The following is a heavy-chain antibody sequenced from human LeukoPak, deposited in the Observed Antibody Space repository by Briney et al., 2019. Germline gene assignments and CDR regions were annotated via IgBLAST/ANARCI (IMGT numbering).Heavy chain of an antibody. V-gene: IGHV4-59*01. D-gene: IGHD3-16*01. Sequence: LSETLSLTCTVSGDSISGYYWSWIRQPPGKGLEWIGYVYHTGHTHYSPSLKSRATVSLDTSRNQVSLKLSSVTAADTAVYYCARHRFGHLFDYWGQGTLVIVSS. CDR3: ARHRFGHLFDY. CDR1: GDSISGYY. CDR2: VYHTGHT. J-gene: IGHJ4*02.